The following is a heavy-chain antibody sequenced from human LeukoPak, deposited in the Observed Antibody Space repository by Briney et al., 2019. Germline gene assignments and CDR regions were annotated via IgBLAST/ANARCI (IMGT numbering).Heavy chain of an antibody. CDR1: GGSISSVVYY. Sequence: KASETLSLTCTVSGGSISSVVYYWSWIRQPPGKGLEWIGYIYYSGSSYYNPSLRSRVTLSVDTSKNQFSLNLSSVTAADTAVYYCARAFRSEDYYYYMDVWGKGTTVTVSS. V-gene: IGHV4-30-4*08. CDR3: ARAFRSEDYYYYMDV. J-gene: IGHJ6*03. CDR2: IYYSGSS.